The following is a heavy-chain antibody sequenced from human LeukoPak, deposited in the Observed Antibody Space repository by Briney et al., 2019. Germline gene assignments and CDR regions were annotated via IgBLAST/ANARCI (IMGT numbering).Heavy chain of an antibody. V-gene: IGHV3-48*03. D-gene: IGHD3-22*01. Sequence: PGGSLRLSCAASGFTFSTYEMNWVPQAPGKGLEGVLYISGGGKTLNYADSVKGRFTISRDSARNSLYLPMNSLRPEDTAVYYCARSSGDPNYFASSAYIVNYFDYWGQGTLVTVSS. CDR2: ISGGGKTL. CDR1: GFTFSTYE. J-gene: IGHJ4*02. CDR3: ARSSGDPNYFASSAYIVNYFDY.